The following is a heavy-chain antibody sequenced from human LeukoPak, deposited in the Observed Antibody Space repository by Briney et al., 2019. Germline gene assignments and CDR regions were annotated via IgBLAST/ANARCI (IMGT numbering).Heavy chain of an antibody. V-gene: IGHV4-39*01. J-gene: IGHJ6*02. D-gene: IGHD6-19*01. CDR3: ARPVWHIAVENYGMDV. CDR2: LYNTETT. Sequence: PSETLSLTCSVSGGSISRSSYYWGWIRQPPGKGLEWIGSLYNTETTYYNPSLQSRVTISVDTSKNQLSLKLSSVTAADTAVYYCARPVWHIAVENYGMDVWGQGTTVTVSS. CDR1: GGSISRSSYY.